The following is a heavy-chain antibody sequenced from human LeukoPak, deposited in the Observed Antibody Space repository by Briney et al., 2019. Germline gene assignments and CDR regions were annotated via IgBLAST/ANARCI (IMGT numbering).Heavy chain of an antibody. Sequence: ASVKVSCKASGYTFTGYYMHWVRQAPGQGLEWMGWISAYNGNTNYAQKLQGRVTMTTDTSTSTAYMELRSLRSDDTAVYYCARGGYDIFPGDWFDPWGQGTLVTVSS. V-gene: IGHV1-18*04. CDR2: ISAYNGNT. D-gene: IGHD3-9*01. J-gene: IGHJ5*02. CDR1: GYTFTGYY. CDR3: ARGGYDIFPGDWFDP.